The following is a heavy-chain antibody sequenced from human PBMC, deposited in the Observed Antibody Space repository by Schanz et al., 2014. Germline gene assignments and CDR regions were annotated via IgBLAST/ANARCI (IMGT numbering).Heavy chain of an antibody. CDR3: ARGYCAGTSCPSFDY. CDR2: INTKTGNP. Sequence: QVQLVQSGSEMKKPGASVKVSCRTSGYTFTNHALNWVRQAPGQGLEWMGWINTKTGNPTYAQGFTGRFVFSLDTSVSTTHLQITNLKADDTAVYYCARGYCAGTSCPSFDYWGQGTLVTVSS. D-gene: IGHD2-2*01. V-gene: IGHV7-4-1*02. J-gene: IGHJ4*02. CDR1: GYTFTNHA.